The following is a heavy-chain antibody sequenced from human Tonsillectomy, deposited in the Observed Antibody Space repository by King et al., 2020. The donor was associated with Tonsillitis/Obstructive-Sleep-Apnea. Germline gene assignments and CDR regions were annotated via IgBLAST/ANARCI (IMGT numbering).Heavy chain of an antibody. CDR1: GYSFTSYW. CDR3: ARQSDSSSPLGHWFDP. Sequence: VQLVESGAEVKKPGESLRISCKGSGYSFTSYWISWVRQMPGKGLEWMGRIDPSDSYTNYSPSFQGHVTISADKSISTAYLQWSSLKASDTAMYYCARQSDSSSPLGHWFDPWGQGTLVTVSS. CDR2: IDPSDSYT. J-gene: IGHJ5*02. D-gene: IGHD3-22*01. V-gene: IGHV5-10-1*03.